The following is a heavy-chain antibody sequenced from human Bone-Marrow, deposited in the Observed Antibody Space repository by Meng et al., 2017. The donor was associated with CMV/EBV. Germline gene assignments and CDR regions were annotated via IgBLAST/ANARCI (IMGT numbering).Heavy chain of an antibody. Sequence: GESLKISCAASGFTFSTYNMNWVRQAPGKGLEWVSSISGSSAYIYYAGSVKARFTISRDNDKNSLSLQMNSLRAEDTAVYYCARAVVVTDRSPLRYFDLWGRGTLVTVSS. V-gene: IGHV3-21*01. D-gene: IGHD2-21*02. J-gene: IGHJ2*01. CDR2: ISGSSAYI. CDR1: GFTFSTYN. CDR3: ARAVVVTDRSPLRYFDL.